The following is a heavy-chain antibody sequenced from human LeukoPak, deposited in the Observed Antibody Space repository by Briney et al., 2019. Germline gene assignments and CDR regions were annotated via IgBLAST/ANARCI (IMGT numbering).Heavy chain of an antibody. CDR2: ISWNSGSI. CDR3: AMGSCASIVALSDY. J-gene: IGHJ4*02. V-gene: IGHV3-9*02. D-gene: IGHD6-6*01. Sequence: GGSLRLSFAASALTPDEYTMHSVRQAPGKGLEWVSGISWNSGSIGYADSVKGRFTISRDNAKNSLYLQMNSLRAEDMALYFCAMGSCASIVALSDYWGQGTLVTVSS. CDR1: ALTPDEYT.